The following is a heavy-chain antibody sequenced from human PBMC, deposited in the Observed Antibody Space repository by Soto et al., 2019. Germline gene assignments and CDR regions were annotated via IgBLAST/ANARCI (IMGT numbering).Heavy chain of an antibody. J-gene: IGHJ5*02. Sequence: PGGSLRLSCAASGFNFADFVMHWVRQAPGKGLEYVSGIWTDSSRRAYAGSVKGRFIISRDNAKNALYLQMNSLTSEDTAVYYCARDQSWHDLVWWFDPWGQGTLVTVSS. D-gene: IGHD1-1*01. CDR2: IWTDSSRR. CDR3: ARDQSWHDLVWWFDP. CDR1: GFNFADFV. V-gene: IGHV3-9*01.